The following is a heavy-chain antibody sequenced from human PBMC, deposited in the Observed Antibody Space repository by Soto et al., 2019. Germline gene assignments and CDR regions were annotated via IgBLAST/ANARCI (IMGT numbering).Heavy chain of an antibody. J-gene: IGHJ5*02. Sequence: AGGSLRLSCTASGFIFSRYWMSWVRQAPGKGLEWVANIKDDGRQTYYVDSVKGRFTISRDNAKNSVYLQMNSLRAEDTAVYYCARDFSSGWYPWGQGTLVTVSS. CDR1: GFIFSRYW. D-gene: IGHD6-19*01. V-gene: IGHV3-7*01. CDR2: IKDDGRQT. CDR3: ARDFSSGWYP.